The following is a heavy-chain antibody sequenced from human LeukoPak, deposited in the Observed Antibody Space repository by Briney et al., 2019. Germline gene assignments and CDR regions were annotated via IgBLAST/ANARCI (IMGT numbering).Heavy chain of an antibody. CDR1: GGSFSGYY. CDR2: INHSGST. D-gene: IGHD6-13*01. CDR3: ASRYSSSWYF. J-gene: IGHJ4*02. V-gene: IGHV4-34*01. Sequence: SETPSLTCAVYGGSFSGYYWSWIRQPPGKGLEWIGEINHSGSTNYNPSLKSRVTISVDTSKNQFSLKLSSVTAADTAVYYCASRYSSSWYFWGQGTLVTVSS.